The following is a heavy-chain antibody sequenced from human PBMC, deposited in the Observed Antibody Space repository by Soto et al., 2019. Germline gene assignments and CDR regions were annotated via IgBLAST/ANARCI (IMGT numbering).Heavy chain of an antibody. D-gene: IGHD7-27*01. V-gene: IGHV3-15*01. CDR2: IKSKTDGGTT. J-gene: IGHJ3*02. CDR3: TTDLIWGLYDAFHI. CDR1: GFTFSNAW. Sequence: PGGSLRLSCAASGFTFSNAWMSWVRQAPGKGLEWVGRIKSKTDGGTTDYAAPVKGRFTISRDDSKNTLYLQMNSLKTEDTAVYYFTTDLIWGLYDAFHIWGQGTMVTVSS.